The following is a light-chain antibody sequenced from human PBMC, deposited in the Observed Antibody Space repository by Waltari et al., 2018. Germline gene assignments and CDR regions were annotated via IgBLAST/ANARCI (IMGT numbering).Light chain of an antibody. CDR1: QILSSY. V-gene: IGKV3-11*01. CDR3: QQRSNWPLT. CDR2: DAS. J-gene: IGKJ4*01. Sequence: EIVLTQSPATLSLSPGERATLSCRASQILSSYLAWYQQKPGQAPRLRIYDASNRATGIPARFSGSGSGTDFTLTISSLEPEDFAVYYCQQRSNWPLTFGGGTKVEIK.